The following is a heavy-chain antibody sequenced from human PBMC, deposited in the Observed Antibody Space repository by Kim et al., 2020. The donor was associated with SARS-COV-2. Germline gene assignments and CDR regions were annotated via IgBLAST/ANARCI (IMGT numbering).Heavy chain of an antibody. J-gene: IGHJ4*02. CDR1: GYTFTSFG. D-gene: IGHD3-16*02. V-gene: IGHV1-18*01. CDR2: ISTSNGNT. Sequence: ASVKVSCKASGYTFTSFGITWVRQAPGQGLEWMGWISTSNGNTNFAPKLRDRVTMTTDTSTSTAHMDLRSLRSDDTAVYYCTRDSEYGGGYLDYCGPGTL. CDR3: TRDSEYGGGYLDY.